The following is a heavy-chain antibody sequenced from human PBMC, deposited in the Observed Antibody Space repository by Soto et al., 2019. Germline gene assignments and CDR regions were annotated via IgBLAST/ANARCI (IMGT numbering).Heavy chain of an antibody. CDR1: GGSISSYY. Sequence: PSETLSLTCTVSGGSISSYYWSWIRQPPGKGLEWIGYIYYSGSTNYNPSLKSRVTISVDTSKNQFSLKLSSVTAADTAVYYCARDDILTGYNWFDPWGQGTLVTVSS. D-gene: IGHD3-9*01. CDR3: ARDDILTGYNWFDP. V-gene: IGHV4-4*08. J-gene: IGHJ5*02. CDR2: IYYSGST.